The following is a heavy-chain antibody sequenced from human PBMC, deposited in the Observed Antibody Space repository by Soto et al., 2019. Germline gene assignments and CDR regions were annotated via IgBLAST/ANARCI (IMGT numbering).Heavy chain of an antibody. J-gene: IGHJ4*02. Sequence: GGSLRLSCAASGFTFSNFAMSWVRQAPGKGLEWVSAISDRVAIDYAAPVKGRFTISRDDSKNTLYLQMNSLKSEDTAVYYCTTESYDILTGLVYWGQGTLVTVSS. CDR2: ISDRVAI. D-gene: IGHD3-9*01. V-gene: IGHV3-15*01. CDR3: TTESYDILTGLVY. CDR1: GFTFSNFA.